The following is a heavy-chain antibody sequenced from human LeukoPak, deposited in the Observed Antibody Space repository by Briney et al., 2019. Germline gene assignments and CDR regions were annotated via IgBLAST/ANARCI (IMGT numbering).Heavy chain of an antibody. V-gene: IGHV3-30*04. CDR2: ISYDGSNK. CDR1: GFTFSSYA. J-gene: IGHJ6*04. Sequence: PGRSLRLSCAASGFTFSSYAMHWVRQAPGKGLEWVAVISYDGSNKYYADSVKGRFTISGDNSKNTLYLQMNSLRAEDTAVYYCAGELASYYYYYGMDVWGKGTTVTVSS. D-gene: IGHD3-3*02. CDR3: AGELASYYYYYGMDV.